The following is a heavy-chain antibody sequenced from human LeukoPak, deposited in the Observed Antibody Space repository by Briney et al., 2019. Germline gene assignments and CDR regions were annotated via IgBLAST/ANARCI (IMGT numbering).Heavy chain of an antibody. V-gene: IGHV1-3*01. CDR3: ARDQEGFDY. J-gene: IGHJ4*02. CDR1: GYTFAKYA. Sequence: ASVKVSCKASGYTFAKYAIHWVRQAPGQRLEWMGWINAGNGDTRYSQKFQGGVTVTRDTSTSTVHMELSGLRSEDTAVYYCARDQEGFDYWGQGTLVTVSS. CDR2: INAGNGDT.